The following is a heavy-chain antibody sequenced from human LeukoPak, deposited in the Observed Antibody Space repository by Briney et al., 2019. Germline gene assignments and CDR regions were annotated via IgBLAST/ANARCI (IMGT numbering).Heavy chain of an antibody. CDR2: INSNSGGT. D-gene: IGHD6-6*01. V-gene: IGHV1-2*02. J-gene: IGHJ4*02. CDR1: GYTFTYYY. CDR3: ARTSIAARRADFDS. Sequence: GASVRVSCKTSGYTFTYYYIHWVRQAPGQGLEWIGWINSNSGGTSYAQKFQGRVTLTRDTPTRTAYMELNRLTSDDTAVYYCARTSIAARRADFDSWGQGTVVTVSS.